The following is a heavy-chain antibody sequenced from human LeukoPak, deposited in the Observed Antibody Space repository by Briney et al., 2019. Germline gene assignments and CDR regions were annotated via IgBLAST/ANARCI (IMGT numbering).Heavy chain of an antibody. J-gene: IGHJ4*02. D-gene: IGHD3-10*01. CDR2: IYSGGST. Sequence: GGSLRVSCAASGFTVSSNYMSWVRQAPGKGLEWVSVIYSGGSTYYADSVKGRFTISRDNSKNTLYLQMNSLRAEDTAVYYCARAPYYYGPVDYWGQGTLVTVSS. CDR3: ARAPYYYGPVDY. V-gene: IGHV3-53*01. CDR1: GFTVSSNY.